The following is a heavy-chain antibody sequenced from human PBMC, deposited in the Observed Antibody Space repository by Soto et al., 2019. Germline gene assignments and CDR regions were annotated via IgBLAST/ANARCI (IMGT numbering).Heavy chain of an antibody. Sequence: ASVKVSCNASGYTFTSYDINWVRQATGQGLEWMGWMNPNSGNTGYAQKFQGRVTMTRNTSISTAYMELSSLRSEDTAVYYCAREGRVVPRSWFDPWVQGPLVTVSS. V-gene: IGHV1-8*02. CDR3: AREGRVVPRSWFDP. J-gene: IGHJ5*02. D-gene: IGHD2-2*01. CDR1: GYTFTSYD. CDR2: MNPNSGNT.